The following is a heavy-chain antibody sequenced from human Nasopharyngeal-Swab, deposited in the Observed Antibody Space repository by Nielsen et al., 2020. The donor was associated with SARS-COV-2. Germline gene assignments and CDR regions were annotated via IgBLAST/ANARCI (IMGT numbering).Heavy chain of an antibody. CDR1: GFAFSTYS. D-gene: IGHD3-16*01. CDR2: ISSGGSTI. V-gene: IGHV3-48*04. Sequence: GGSLRLPCAASGFAFSTYSMNWVRQAPGKGLEWLSYISSGGSTIYYADSVKGRFTISRDNAKNSMFLQMNGLRVEDTAIYYCARGPYYWGRGALVTVSS. J-gene: IGHJ4*02. CDR3: ARGPYY.